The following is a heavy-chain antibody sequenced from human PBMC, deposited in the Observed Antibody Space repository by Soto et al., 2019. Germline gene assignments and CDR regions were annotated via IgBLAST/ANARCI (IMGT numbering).Heavy chain of an antibody. Sequence: ASVKVSCKASGYTFTDYYMHWVRQAPGQGLEWMGWISSQSGDTNYGQNFQGWVTMTRDTSISTAYMELSSLRSEDTAVYYCATAPARYNWTVDYWGQGTLVTVSS. CDR2: ISSQSGDT. CDR3: ATAPARYNWTVDY. V-gene: IGHV1-2*04. D-gene: IGHD1-20*01. CDR1: GYTFTDYY. J-gene: IGHJ4*02.